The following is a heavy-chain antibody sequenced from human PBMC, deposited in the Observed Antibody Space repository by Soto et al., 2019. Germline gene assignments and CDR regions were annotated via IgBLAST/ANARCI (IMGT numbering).Heavy chain of an antibody. D-gene: IGHD2-2*01. CDR1: GYTLTELS. CDR3: ATPARPEYQLPLDY. Sequence: ASVKVSCKVSGYTLTELSMHWVRQAPGKGLEWMGGFDPEDGETIYAQKFQGRVTMTEDTSTDTAYMELSSLRSEDTAVYYCATPARPEYQLPLDYWGQGTLVTVSS. CDR2: FDPEDGET. J-gene: IGHJ4*02. V-gene: IGHV1-24*01.